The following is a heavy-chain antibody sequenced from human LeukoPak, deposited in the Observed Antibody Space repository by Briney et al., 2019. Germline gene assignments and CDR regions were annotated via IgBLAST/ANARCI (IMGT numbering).Heavy chain of an antibody. V-gene: IGHV3-23*01. J-gene: IGHJ4*02. CDR1: GFTFSSYA. CDR3: AKSVRIVVVPAATPPLDY. Sequence: GSLRLSCAASGFTFSSYAMSWVRQAPGKGLVWVSAISGSGGSTYYADSVKGRFTISRDNSKNTLYLQMNSLRAEDTAVYYCAKSVRIVVVPAATPPLDYWGQGTLVTVSS. CDR2: ISGSGGST. D-gene: IGHD2-2*01.